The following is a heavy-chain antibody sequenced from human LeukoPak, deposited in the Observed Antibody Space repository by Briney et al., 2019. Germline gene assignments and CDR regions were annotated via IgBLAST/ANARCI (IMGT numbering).Heavy chain of an antibody. J-gene: IGHJ4*02. D-gene: IGHD6-19*01. CDR2: INPNSGGT. V-gene: IGHV1-2*02. CDR3: ARVPAYSSGWYDGSRSYYDY. CDR1: GYTFTGYY. Sequence: ASVKVSCKASGYTFTGYYMHWVRQAPGQGLERMGWINPNSGGTNYAQKFQGRVTMTRDTSISTAYMELSRLRSDDTAVYYCARVPAYSSGWYDGSRSYYDYWGQGTLVTVSS.